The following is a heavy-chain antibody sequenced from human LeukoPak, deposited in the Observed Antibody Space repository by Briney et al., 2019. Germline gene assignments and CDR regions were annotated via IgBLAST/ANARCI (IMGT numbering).Heavy chain of an antibody. V-gene: IGHV3-74*01. CDR1: GFTFSSYW. CDR2: INSDGSNT. Sequence: GGSLRLSCTASGFTFSSYWMHWVRQAPGKGLVWVSRINSDGSNTKYADSVKGRFTISRDIAKNTLYLQMNSLRAEDTAVYFCARARGTTRNPLDSWSQGTVVTASS. D-gene: IGHD1-1*01. CDR3: ARARGTTRNPLDS. J-gene: IGHJ3*01.